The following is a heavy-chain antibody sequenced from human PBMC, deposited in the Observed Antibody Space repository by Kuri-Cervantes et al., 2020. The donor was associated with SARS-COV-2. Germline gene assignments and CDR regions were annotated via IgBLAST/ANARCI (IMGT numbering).Heavy chain of an antibody. CDR3: ARVGIYDYSNYRAFDY. D-gene: IGHD4-11*01. V-gene: IGHV1-24*01. Sequence: ASVKVSCKVSGYTLTELSMHWVRQAPGKGLEWMGGFDPEDGETIYAQKFQGRVTMTEDTSTDTAYMELSSLRSEDTAVYYCARVGIYDYSNYRAFDYWGQGTLVTVSS. J-gene: IGHJ4*02. CDR1: GYTLTELS. CDR2: FDPEDGET.